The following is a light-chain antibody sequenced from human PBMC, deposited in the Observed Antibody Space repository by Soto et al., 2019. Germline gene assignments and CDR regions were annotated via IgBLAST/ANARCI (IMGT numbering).Light chain of an antibody. Sequence: QSVPPKPASGNRSAAQSSPISCSGSSRNVGAYNYVSWYQQHSGKAPKLMIYDVNYRPSGISDRFSASKSGNTATLTISRLQAEDEADYYCSSYTTSTSYVFGYGTKVTVL. CDR1: SRNVGAYNY. CDR3: SSYTTSTSYV. J-gene: IGLJ1*01. V-gene: IGLV2-14*01. CDR2: DVN.